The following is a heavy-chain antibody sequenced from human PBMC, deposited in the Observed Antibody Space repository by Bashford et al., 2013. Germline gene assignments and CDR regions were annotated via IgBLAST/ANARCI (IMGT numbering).Heavy chain of an antibody. CDR2: IVVGSGNA. CDR1: GFTFSDSA. J-gene: IGHJ4*02. V-gene: IGHV1-58*01. Sequence: SVKVSCKASGFTFSDSAVQWVRQTRGQRLECLGWIVVGSGNANYAQKFHERVSFTRDISTGTAYMELHSLTSDDTAVYYCAADRAVGVQPYYFDSWGQGTLVTVSS. CDR3: AADRAVGVQPYYFDS. D-gene: IGHD1-26*01.